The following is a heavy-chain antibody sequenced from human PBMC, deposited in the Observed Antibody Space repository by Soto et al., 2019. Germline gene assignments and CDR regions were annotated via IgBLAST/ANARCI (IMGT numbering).Heavy chain of an antibody. D-gene: IGHD2-15*01. CDR1: GGTFSSDS. CDR2: IIPMFDTP. J-gene: IGHJ4*02. V-gene: IGHV1-69*12. Sequence: QVQLVQSGAEVQKPGSSVKVSCKASGGTFSSDSFSWVRQAPGQGLEWMGGIIPMFDTPINAQKFQDRVTITADESTSTAYMQLSSLRSGDTAVYYCARSGGLDRDFNYWGQGSLVTVSS. CDR3: ARSGGLDRDFNY.